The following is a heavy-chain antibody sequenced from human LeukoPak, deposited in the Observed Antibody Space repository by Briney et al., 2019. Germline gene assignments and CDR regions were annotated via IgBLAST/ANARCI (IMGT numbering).Heavy chain of an antibody. CDR2: ISSSSSYI. V-gene: IGHV3-21*01. CDR1: GFTFSSYS. CDR3: ARDLRGVTTPVGNWFDP. D-gene: IGHD3-10*01. Sequence: GGSLRLSCAASGFTFSSYSMNWVRQAPGKGLEWVSSISSSSSYIYYADSVKGRFTISRDNAKNSLYLQMNSPRAEDTAVYYCARDLRGVTTPVGNWFDPWGQGTLVTVSS. J-gene: IGHJ5*02.